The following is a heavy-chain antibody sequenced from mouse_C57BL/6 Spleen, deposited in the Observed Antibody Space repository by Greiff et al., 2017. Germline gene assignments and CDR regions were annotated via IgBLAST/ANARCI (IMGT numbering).Heavy chain of an antibody. CDR2: ISYDGSN. V-gene: IGHV3-6*01. CDR1: GYSITSGYY. CDR3: ARHDYDVGYAMDY. Sequence: EVKLMESGPGLVKPSQSLSLTCSVTGYSITSGYYWNWIRQFPGNKLEWMGYISYDGSNNYNPSLKNRISITRDTSKNQFFLKLNSVTTEDTATYYCARHDYDVGYAMDYWGQGTSVTVSS. D-gene: IGHD2-4*01. J-gene: IGHJ4*01.